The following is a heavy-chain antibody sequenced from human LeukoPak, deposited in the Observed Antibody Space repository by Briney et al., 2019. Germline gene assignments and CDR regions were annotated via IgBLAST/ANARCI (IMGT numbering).Heavy chain of an antibody. V-gene: IGHV3-7*01. J-gene: IGHJ4*02. CDR1: GFTFSSSW. Sequence: GGSPRLSCAAPGFTFSSSWMSWVRQAPGKGLEWVANIKQDGSDKYYVGSVKGRFTISRDNAKNSLYLQMNSLRAEDTAVYYCASDGDYGYWGQGTLVTVSS. D-gene: IGHD4-17*01. CDR2: IKQDGSDK. CDR3: ASDGDYGY.